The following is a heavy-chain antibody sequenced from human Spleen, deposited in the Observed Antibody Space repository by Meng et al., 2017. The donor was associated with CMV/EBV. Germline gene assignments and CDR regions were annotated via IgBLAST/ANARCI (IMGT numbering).Heavy chain of an antibody. CDR2: INPNSGGT. V-gene: IGHV1-2*02. J-gene: IGHJ4*02. Sequence: ASVKVSCKASGYTFTGYYMHWVRQAPGQGLEWMGWINPNSGGTNYAQKFQGRVTMTRDNAKNSLYLQMNSLRAEDTAVYYCARGDGGSTGFDYWGQGTLVTVSS. CDR1: GYTFTGYY. CDR3: ARGDGGSTGFDY. D-gene: IGHD1-26*01.